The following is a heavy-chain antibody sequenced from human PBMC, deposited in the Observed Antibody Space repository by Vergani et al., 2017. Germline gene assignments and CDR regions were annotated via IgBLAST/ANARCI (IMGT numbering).Heavy chain of an antibody. CDR3: ARDDSLRGLYYFDY. CDR1: GYTFSSYA. CDR2: NIPIFGTA. V-gene: IGHV1-69*01. D-gene: IGHD4-17*01. Sequence: QVQLVQSGAEVKKPGASVKVSCKASGYTFSSYAISWVRQAPGQGLEWMGGNIPIFGTANYAQKFQGRVTITADESTSTAYMELSSLRSEDTAVYYCARDDSLRGLYYFDYWGQGTLVTVSS. J-gene: IGHJ4*02.